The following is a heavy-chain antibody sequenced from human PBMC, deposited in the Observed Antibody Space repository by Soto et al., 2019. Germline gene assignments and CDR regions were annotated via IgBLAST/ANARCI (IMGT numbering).Heavy chain of an antibody. CDR2: TYYRSKWYN. J-gene: IGHJ4*02. CDR1: GDSVSSNSAV. CDR3: AREYNTGWST. Sequence: SQTLSLTCAISGDSVSSNSAVWNWIRQSPSGGLEWLGRTYYRSKWYNGYALSVKSRIIINPDTSKNQFSLQLTSVTPDDTAVYYCAREYNTGWSTWGQGTLVTVSS. D-gene: IGHD6-19*01. V-gene: IGHV6-1*01.